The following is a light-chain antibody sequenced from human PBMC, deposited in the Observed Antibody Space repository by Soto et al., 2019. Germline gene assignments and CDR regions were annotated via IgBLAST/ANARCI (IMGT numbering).Light chain of an antibody. V-gene: IGKV1-13*02. CDR3: QQFDSHPVT. Sequence: AIQLTQSPSSLSASVEDRVTITCRTSQDVSSAFAWYQQKPGKPPKLLIYDASSLENGVPSRFSGSGSWTEFTLTISSLQPDDFATYYCQQFDSHPVTFGQGTRLDMK. CDR2: DAS. CDR1: QDVSSA. J-gene: IGKJ5*01.